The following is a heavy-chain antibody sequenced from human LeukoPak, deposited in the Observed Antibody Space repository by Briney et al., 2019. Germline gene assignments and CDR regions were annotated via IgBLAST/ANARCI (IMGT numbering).Heavy chain of an antibody. CDR2: IIGSGGST. Sequence: AGGSLRLSCAASGFTFSSYAMSWVRQAPGKGLEWVSAIIGSGGSTYYADSVKGRFTISRDNAKNTLYLQMNTLRAEDTAVYYCARVRDCGGGSCFSYLDYWGQGTLVTVSS. D-gene: IGHD2-15*01. V-gene: IGHV3-23*01. J-gene: IGHJ4*02. CDR3: ARVRDCGGGSCFSYLDY. CDR1: GFTFSSYA.